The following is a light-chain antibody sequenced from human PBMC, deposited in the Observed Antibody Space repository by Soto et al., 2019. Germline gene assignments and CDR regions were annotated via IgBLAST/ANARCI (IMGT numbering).Light chain of an antibody. J-gene: IGLJ3*02. CDR1: SSDVGAYDH. CDR2: EVS. Sequence: QSVLTQPASVSESPGQSITISCIGTSSDVGAYDHVSWYQQHPGKAPKVIISEVSNRPSGVSTRFFGSKSGNTASLTISGLQTEDEADYYCSSYTSSTTWVFGGGTKSPS. V-gene: IGLV2-14*01. CDR3: SSYTSSTTWV.